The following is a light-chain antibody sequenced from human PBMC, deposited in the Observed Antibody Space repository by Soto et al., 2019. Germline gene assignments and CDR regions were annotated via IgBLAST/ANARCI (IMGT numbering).Light chain of an antibody. CDR1: SSDVGGYNY. Sequence: QSALTQPASVSGSPGQSITISCTGTSSDVGGYNYVSWYQHHPGKAPKFMIYEVSNRPSGVSNRFSGSKSGNTASLTISGLQAEDEAEYYCSSYASLYTRVFGTGTKVTVL. CDR3: SSYASLYTRV. CDR2: EVS. J-gene: IGLJ1*01. V-gene: IGLV2-14*01.